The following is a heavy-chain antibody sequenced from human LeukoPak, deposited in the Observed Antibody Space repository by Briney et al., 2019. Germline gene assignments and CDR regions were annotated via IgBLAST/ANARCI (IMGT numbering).Heavy chain of an antibody. Sequence: GRSLRLSCAASGFTFSSYAMHWVRQAPGKGLEWVAVISYDGSNKYYADSVKGRFTISRDNSKNTLYLQMNSLRAEDTAVYYCARTSGDYYMDVWGKGTTVTVSS. CDR1: GFTFSSYA. D-gene: IGHD1-26*01. CDR2: ISYDGSNK. CDR3: ARTSGDYYMDV. V-gene: IGHV3-30*01. J-gene: IGHJ6*03.